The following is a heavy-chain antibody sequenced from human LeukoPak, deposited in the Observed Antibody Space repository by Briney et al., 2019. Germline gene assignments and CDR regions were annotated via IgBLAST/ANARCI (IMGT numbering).Heavy chain of an antibody. J-gene: IGHJ4*02. CDR2: INTYNGNT. CDR1: GYTFTNYG. D-gene: IGHD6-19*01. Sequence: ASVKVSCKASGYTFTNYGITWVRQAPGQGLEWMGWINTYNGNTNYAQRLQGRVTMTTDTSTSTAYMELRGLRSDDTAIYYCARNSHGYGSGWQQFNFDYWGQGTLVTVS. CDR3: ARNSHGYGSGWQQFNFDY. V-gene: IGHV1-18*01.